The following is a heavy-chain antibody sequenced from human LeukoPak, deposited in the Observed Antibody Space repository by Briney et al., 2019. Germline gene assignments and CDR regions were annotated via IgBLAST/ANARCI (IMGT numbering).Heavy chain of an antibody. Sequence: SVKVSCKASGGTFTSYAISWVRQAPGQGLEWMGGIIPIFGTANYAQKFQGRVTITTDESTSTAYMELSSLRSENAAVYYCAREGADFWSGYYFDYWGQGTLVTVSS. CDR3: AREGADFWSGYYFDY. D-gene: IGHD3-3*01. J-gene: IGHJ4*02. CDR1: GGTFTSYA. V-gene: IGHV1-69*05. CDR2: IIPIFGTA.